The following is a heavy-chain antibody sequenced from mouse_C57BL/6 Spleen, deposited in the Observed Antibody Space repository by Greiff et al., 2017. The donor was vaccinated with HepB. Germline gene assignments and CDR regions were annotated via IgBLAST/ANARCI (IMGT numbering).Heavy chain of an antibody. D-gene: IGHD1-1*01. CDR3: ARSGTVVATGY. CDR2: IYPGDGDT. Sequence: QVQLQQSGAELVKPGASVKISCKASGYAFSSYWMNWVKQRPGKGLEWIGQIYPGDGDTNYNGKFKGKATLTADKSSSTAYMQLSSLTSEDSAVYFRARSGTVVATGYRGQGTTLTVSS. J-gene: IGHJ2*01. CDR1: GYAFSSYW. V-gene: IGHV1-80*01.